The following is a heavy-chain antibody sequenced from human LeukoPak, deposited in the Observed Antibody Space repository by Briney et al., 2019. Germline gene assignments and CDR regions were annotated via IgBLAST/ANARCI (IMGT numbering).Heavy chain of an antibody. CDR1: GGSFSGYY. V-gene: IGHV4-34*01. D-gene: IGHD3-10*01. CDR2: INHSGST. J-gene: IGHJ5*02. Sequence: SETLSLTCAVYGGSFSGYYWSWIRQPPGKGLEWIGEINHSGSTNYHPSLKSRVTISVDTSKNPFLLKLSSLTAAATAVYYCARIAMSYYYGSGSPRWFDPWGQGTLVTVSS. CDR3: ARIAMSYYYGSGSPRWFDP.